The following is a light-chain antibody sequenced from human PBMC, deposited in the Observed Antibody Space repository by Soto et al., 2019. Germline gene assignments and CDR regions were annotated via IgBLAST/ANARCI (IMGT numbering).Light chain of an antibody. V-gene: IGKV3-15*01. Sequence: EIVMTQSPATLSVSPGERATLSCRASQSVSSNLAWYQQKPGQAPRLLIFGASTRATDVPARFSGSGSGTEFTLTISSLHSEDFAVYYCQQYDNWPPLTFGQGTKVEIK. J-gene: IGKJ1*01. CDR3: QQYDNWPPLT. CDR1: QSVSSN. CDR2: GAS.